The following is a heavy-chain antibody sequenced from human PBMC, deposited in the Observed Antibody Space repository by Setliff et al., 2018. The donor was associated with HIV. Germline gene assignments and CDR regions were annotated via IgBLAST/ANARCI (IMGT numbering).Heavy chain of an antibody. V-gene: IGHV4-39*07. Sequence: SETLSLTCTVSGGSIRSTSYYWGWIRQPPGKGLEWIGSIYYSGSTYYNPSLKSRVTISVDLSKKQISLKLSSVTAADTAIYYCAIRSRLGGSSNYFDSWGQGAQVTVSS. CDR1: GGSIRSTSYY. CDR3: AIRSRLGGSSNYFDS. J-gene: IGHJ4*02. CDR2: IYYSGST. D-gene: IGHD1-26*01.